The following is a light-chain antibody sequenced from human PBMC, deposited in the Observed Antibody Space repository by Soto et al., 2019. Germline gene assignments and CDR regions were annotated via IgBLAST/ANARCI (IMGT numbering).Light chain of an antibody. V-gene: IGLV2-8*01. CDR1: SSDVGGYNF. J-gene: IGLJ1*01. Sequence: QSALTQPASVSGSPGQSITISCTGTSSDVGGYNFVSWYRQHPDKAPKLMIYEVSKRPSGVPDRFSGSKSGNTASLTVSGLQAEDEADYYCSSYAGSIRGYVFGTGTKLTVL. CDR3: SSYAGSIRGYV. CDR2: EVS.